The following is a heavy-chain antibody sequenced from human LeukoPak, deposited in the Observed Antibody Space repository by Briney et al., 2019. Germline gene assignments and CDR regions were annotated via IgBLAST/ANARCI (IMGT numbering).Heavy chain of an antibody. V-gene: IGHV1-18*01. CDR1: GYTFTSYG. CDR3: ARKTYYYDSSGYYYFDY. J-gene: IGHJ4*02. Sequence: ASVKVSCKASGYTFTSYGISWVRQAPGQGLEWMGWISAYNSNTNYAQKLQGRVTMTTDTSTSTAYMELRSLRSDDTAVYYCARKTYYYDSSGYYYFDYWGQGTLVTVSS. D-gene: IGHD3-22*01. CDR2: ISAYNSNT.